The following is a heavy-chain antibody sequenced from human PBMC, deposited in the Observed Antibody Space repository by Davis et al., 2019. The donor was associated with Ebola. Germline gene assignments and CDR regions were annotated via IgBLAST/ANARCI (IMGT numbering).Heavy chain of an antibody. D-gene: IGHD6-13*01. Sequence: PSETLSLTCTVSGGSISSGGYYWSWIRQHPGKGLEWIGYIYYSGSTYYNPSLKSRVTISVDTSKNQFSLKLSSVTAADTAVYYCARHLRPAAAGSYYYYGMDVWGQGTTVTVSS. J-gene: IGHJ6*02. CDR1: GGSISSGGYY. CDR3: ARHLRPAAAGSYYYYGMDV. V-gene: IGHV4-31*03. CDR2: IYYSGST.